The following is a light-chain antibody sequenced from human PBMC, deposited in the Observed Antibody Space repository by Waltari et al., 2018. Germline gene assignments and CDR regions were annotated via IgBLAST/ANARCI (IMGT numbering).Light chain of an antibody. V-gene: IGLV2-14*01. CDR1: VGAYNY. Sequence: VGAYNYVSWYQQHPGKAPKFLIYEVSNRPSGVSNRFSGPKSGNTASLTISGLQAEDEADYYCSSYTTSSIPGVLGTGTKVTVL. J-gene: IGLJ1*01. CDR2: EVS. CDR3: SSYTTSSIPGV.